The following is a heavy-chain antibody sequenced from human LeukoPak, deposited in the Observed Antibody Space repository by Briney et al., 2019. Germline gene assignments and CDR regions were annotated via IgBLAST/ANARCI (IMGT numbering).Heavy chain of an antibody. CDR1: GFTFSDYY. CDR3: ARGGTTVTEDFDY. CDR2: ISGSGLYT. V-gene: IGHV3-11*05. D-gene: IGHD4-17*01. Sequence: PGGSLRLSCAASGFTFSDYYMSWIRQAPGKGLEWVSCISGSGLYTNYADSVKGRFTISRDNAKNSLYLQMNSLRVEDTAMYYCARGGTTVTEDFDYWGQGTLVTVSS. J-gene: IGHJ4*02.